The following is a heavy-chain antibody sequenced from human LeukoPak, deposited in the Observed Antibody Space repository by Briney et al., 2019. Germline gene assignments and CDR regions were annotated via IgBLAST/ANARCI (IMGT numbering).Heavy chain of an antibody. D-gene: IGHD2-21*01. CDR3: AKTVVVITFRFDS. Sequence: GGSLRLSCAASGFSFNNYVMSWVRQAPGKGLEWVSAISGDGARTYYADSVKGRFTISRDNSKNTLDLQMNSLRAEDTAIYYCAKTVVVITFRFDSWGQRSLVTVSS. CDR2: ISGDGART. J-gene: IGHJ4*02. CDR1: GFSFNNYV. V-gene: IGHV3-23*01.